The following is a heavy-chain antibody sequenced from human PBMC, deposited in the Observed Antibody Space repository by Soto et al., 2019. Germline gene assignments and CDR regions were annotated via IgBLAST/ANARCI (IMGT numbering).Heavy chain of an antibody. CDR1: GGTFSSCG. V-gene: IGHV1-69*06. CDR3: ARAFGRIDY. CDR2: IPPIFGTA. J-gene: IGHJ4*02. Sequence: QGQLVQSGAEVKKPGSSVKVSCKASGGTFSSCGVSWVRQAPGQGLEWMGGIPPIFGTATYAQKFQGRVTITADKSTGTADMELSSLSSEDTVVYYCARAFGRIDYWGQGTQLTVSS. D-gene: IGHD3-10*01.